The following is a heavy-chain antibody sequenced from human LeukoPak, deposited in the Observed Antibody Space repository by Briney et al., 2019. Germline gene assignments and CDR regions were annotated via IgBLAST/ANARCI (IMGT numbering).Heavy chain of an antibody. V-gene: IGHV3-48*03. Sequence: SGGSLRLSCAASGFTFSSYEMTWVRQAPGKGLEWVSYISSSGSTIYYADSVKGRFTISRDNAKNSLYLQMNSLRAEDTAVYYCASGHYYGSGDYFDYWGQGTLVTVSS. CDR2: ISSSGSTI. CDR1: GFTFSSYE. J-gene: IGHJ4*02. D-gene: IGHD3-10*01. CDR3: ASGHYYGSGDYFDY.